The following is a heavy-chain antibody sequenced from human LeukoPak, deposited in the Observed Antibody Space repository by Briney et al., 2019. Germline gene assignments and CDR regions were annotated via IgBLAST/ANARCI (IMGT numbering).Heavy chain of an antibody. D-gene: IGHD4-17*01. V-gene: IGHV3-48*04. Sequence: PGGSLRLSCAASGFTFSSYSMNWVRQAPGKGLEWVSYISSSSSTIYYADSVKGRFTISRDNAKNSLYLQMNSLRAEDTAVYYCARDQGFYGDYLGPWGQGTLVTVSS. CDR2: ISSSSSTI. CDR1: GFTFSSYS. J-gene: IGHJ5*02. CDR3: ARDQGFYGDYLGP.